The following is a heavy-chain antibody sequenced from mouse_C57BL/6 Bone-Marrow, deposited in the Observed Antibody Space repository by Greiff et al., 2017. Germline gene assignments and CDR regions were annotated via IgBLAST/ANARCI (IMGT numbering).Heavy chain of an antibody. CDR1: GYAFSSSW. J-gene: IGHJ2*01. D-gene: IGHD2-3*01. CDR2: IYPGDGDT. CDR3: ARARYDCYLYYFDY. V-gene: IGHV1-82*01. Sequence: QVQLQQSGPELVKPGASVKISCKASGYAFSSSWMNWVKQRPGKGLEWIGRIYPGDGDTNYNGKVKGKATLTADKSSSTAYMQLSSLTSEDSAVYFYARARYDCYLYYFDYWGQGTTLTVSS.